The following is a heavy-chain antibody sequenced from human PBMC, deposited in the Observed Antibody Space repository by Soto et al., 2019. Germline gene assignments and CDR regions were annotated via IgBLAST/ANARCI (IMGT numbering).Heavy chain of an antibody. CDR1: GFSFSDYS. D-gene: IGHD6-6*01. J-gene: IGHJ6*02. CDR2: ISRSGSLN. CDR3: ARDLEYSSSWYYYYGLDV. V-gene: IGHV3-48*02. Sequence: PGGSLRLSCAASGFSFSDYSMNWVRQAPGKGLEWLSYISRSGSLNYYADSVKGRFTISRDNAKNSLYLEMNSVRDEDTAMYYCARDLEYSSSWYYYYGLDVWGQGTTVTVYS.